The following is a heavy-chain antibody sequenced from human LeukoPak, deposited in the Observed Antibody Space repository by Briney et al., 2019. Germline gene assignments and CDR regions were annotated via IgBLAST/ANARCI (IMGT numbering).Heavy chain of an antibody. J-gene: IGHJ4*02. V-gene: IGHV3-7*01. CDR2: IKQDGSEK. CDR3: ASSSS. D-gene: IGHD6-13*01. Sequence: PSETLSLTCAVYGGSFSGYYWSWVRQAPGKGLEWVANIKQDGSEKYYVDSVKGRFTISRDNAKNSLYLQMNSLRAEDTAVYYCASSSSWGQGTLVTVSS. CDR1: GGSFSGYY.